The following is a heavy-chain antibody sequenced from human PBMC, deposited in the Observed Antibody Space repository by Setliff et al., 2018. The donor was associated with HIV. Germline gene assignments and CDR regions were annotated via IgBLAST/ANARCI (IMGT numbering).Heavy chain of an antibody. CDR3: ASRPGRGAGGSLLHNWFDP. V-gene: IGHV1-69*10. CDR1: GGTFSSYA. Sequence: SVKVSCKASGGTFSSYAISWVRQAPGQGLEWMGGIIPILGIANYAQKFQGRVTITTDESTSTAYMELSSLRSEDTAVYYCASRPGRGAGGSLLHNWFDPWGQGTLVTVSS. J-gene: IGHJ5*02. CDR2: IIPILGIA. D-gene: IGHD2-15*01.